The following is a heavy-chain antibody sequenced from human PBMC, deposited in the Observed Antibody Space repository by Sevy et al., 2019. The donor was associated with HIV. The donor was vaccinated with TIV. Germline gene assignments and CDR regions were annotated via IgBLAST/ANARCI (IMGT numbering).Heavy chain of an antibody. J-gene: IGHJ4*02. CDR3: ARGPDRAYDFYY. D-gene: IGHD5-12*01. V-gene: IGHV1-24*01. Sequence: ASVKVSCTVSGYTLTKLSMHWVRQAPGKGPEWLGTFDPEDGDPEDGETVYAQKFQDRVIMTDDISTDTAYMELSSLTSEDTAVYYCARGPDRAYDFYYWGQGTLVTVSS. CDR2: FDPEDGDPEDGET. CDR1: GYTLTKLS.